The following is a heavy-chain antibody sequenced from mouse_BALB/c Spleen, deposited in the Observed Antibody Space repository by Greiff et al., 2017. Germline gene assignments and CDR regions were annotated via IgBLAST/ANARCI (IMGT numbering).Heavy chain of an antibody. CDR2: ISSGGGNT. D-gene: IGHD2-14*01. V-gene: IGHV5-9*03. CDR1: GFTFSSYT. CDR3: ARYRYDASFDY. Sequence: EVQGVESGGGLVKPGGSLKLSCAASGFTFSSYTMSWVRQTPEKRLEWVATISSGGGNTYYPDSVKGRFTISRDNAKNNLYLQMSSLRSEDTALYYCARYRYDASFDYWGQGTTLTVSS. J-gene: IGHJ2*01.